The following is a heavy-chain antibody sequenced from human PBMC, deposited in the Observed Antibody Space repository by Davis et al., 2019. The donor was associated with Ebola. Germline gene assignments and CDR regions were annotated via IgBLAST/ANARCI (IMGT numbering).Heavy chain of an antibody. CDR1: GFTFSSYA. D-gene: IGHD4-17*01. Sequence: WGSLRLSCAASGFTFSSYAMHWVRQAPGKGLEWVAVISYDGSNKYYADSVKGRFTISRDNSKNTLYLQMNSLRAEDTAVYYCARATGLDYWGQGTLVTVSS. CDR3: ARATGLDY. J-gene: IGHJ4*02. CDR2: ISYDGSNK. V-gene: IGHV3-30*04.